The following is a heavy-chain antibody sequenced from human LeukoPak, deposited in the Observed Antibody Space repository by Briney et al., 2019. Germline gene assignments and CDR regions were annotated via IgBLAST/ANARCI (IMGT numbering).Heavy chain of an antibody. J-gene: IGHJ4*02. CDR2: MSSGSRYI. D-gene: IGHD3-3*01. CDR3: TRDRPTGASRVFVVQ. V-gene: IGHV3-21*01. Sequence: NPGGSLRLSCAASGFNFDEHGMNWVRQAPGKGLEWVSSMSSGSRYIYYADSVRGRFTISRDNAKNSLYLLMNSLRAEDTAVYYCTRDRPTGASRVFVVQWGQGTLVTVSS. CDR1: GFNFDEHG.